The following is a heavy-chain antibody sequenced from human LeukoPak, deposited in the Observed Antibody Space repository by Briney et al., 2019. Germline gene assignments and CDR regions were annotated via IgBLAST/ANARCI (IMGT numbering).Heavy chain of an antibody. Sequence: ASLKVSCKASGYTFTDYYMHWVRQAPGHRLEWLGWVNPNSGGTNYAQTFRGRLTMTGDTYISTAYMEMGRLKSDDTAMYYCARSRVPIFGVAISGPPDFDYWGQGTLVTVSS. V-gene: IGHV1-2*02. J-gene: IGHJ4*02. D-gene: IGHD3-3*01. CDR1: GYTFTDYY. CDR2: VNPNSGGT. CDR3: ARSRVPIFGVAISGPPDFDY.